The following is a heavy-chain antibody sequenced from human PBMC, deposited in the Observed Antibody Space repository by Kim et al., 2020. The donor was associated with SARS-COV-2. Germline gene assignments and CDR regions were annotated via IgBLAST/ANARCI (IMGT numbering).Heavy chain of an antibody. CDR3: AARPDSGY. Sequence: GGNTYSADSWKGRFTISRDNSKNTLYLQMNSLRAEDTAVYDCAARPDSGYWGQGTLVTVSS. J-gene: IGHJ4*02. V-gene: IGHV3-23*01. CDR2: GGNT. D-gene: IGHD6-6*01.